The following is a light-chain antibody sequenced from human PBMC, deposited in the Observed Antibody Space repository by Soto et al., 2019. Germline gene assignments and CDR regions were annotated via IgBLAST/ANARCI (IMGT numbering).Light chain of an antibody. CDR1: QGISSW. V-gene: IGKV1-12*01. J-gene: IGKJ4*01. CDR2: TGS. Sequence: DIQMTQSPSSVSASVGDRVSITCRASQGISSWLAWYQQKPGRAPKLLIYTGSSLQSGIPSRFNATGTWTDLTLNISSLQPEDVATYYCRQANSFPLTFGGRTKVEIK. CDR3: RQANSFPLT.